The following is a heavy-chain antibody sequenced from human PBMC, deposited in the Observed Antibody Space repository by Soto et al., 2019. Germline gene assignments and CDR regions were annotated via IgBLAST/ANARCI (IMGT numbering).Heavy chain of an antibody. V-gene: IGHV3-11*06. CDR2: ISGSSRYT. J-gene: IGHJ4*02. CDR3: ARHTSGWHYYDY. CDR1: GFNFSDRY. D-gene: IGHD6-19*01. Sequence: PGGSLRLSCAASGFNFSDRYMNWIRQAPGKGLEWVSYISGSSRYTNFADSVKGRFTISRDNAKNSLYLQMNSLRAEDTAVYYCARHTSGWHYYDYWGKGTPVTGS.